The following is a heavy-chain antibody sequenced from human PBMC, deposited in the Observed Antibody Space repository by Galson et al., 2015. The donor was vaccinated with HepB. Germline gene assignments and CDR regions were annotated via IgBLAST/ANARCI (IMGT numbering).Heavy chain of an antibody. D-gene: IGHD3-16*01. CDR2: TYYRSKWSY. Sequence: CAISGDSVSSNSAAWNWIRQSPSRGLEWLGRTYYRSKWSYDYAVSVKSRIIINPDTSKNQFSLQLNSVTPEDTAVYYCARVNKFGQGMNVWGQGTTVTVSS. J-gene: IGHJ6*02. V-gene: IGHV6-1*01. CDR3: ARVNKFGQGMNV. CDR1: GDSVSSNSAA.